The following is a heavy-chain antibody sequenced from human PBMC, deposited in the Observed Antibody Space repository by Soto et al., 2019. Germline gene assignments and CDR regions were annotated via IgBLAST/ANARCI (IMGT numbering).Heavy chain of an antibody. J-gene: IGHJ4*02. V-gene: IGHV1-2*02. D-gene: IGHD3-16*01. CDR1: GYTFTGFY. CDR2: INPNSGGT. Sequence: ASVKVSCKSSGYTFTGFYMHWVRQAPGQGLEWMGWINPNSGGTNYAQKFQGRVTMTRDTSINTAYLELSSLKSDDTAVYYCASHRRGSALDYWGQGTQVTVSS. CDR3: ASHRRGSALDY.